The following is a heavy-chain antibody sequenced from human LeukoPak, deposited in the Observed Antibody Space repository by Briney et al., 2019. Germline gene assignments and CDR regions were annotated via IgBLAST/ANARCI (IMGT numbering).Heavy chain of an antibody. CDR2: IYHSGST. CDR3: ASLGTMVRGVIDY. V-gene: IGHV4-38-2*02. CDR1: GYSISSGYY. J-gene: IGHJ4*02. Sequence: SETLSLTCTVSGYSISSGYYWGWIRQPPGKGLEWIGSIYHSGSTYYNPSLKSRVTISVDASKNQFSLKLSSVTAADTAVYYCASLGTMVRGVIDYWGQGTLVTVSS. D-gene: IGHD3-10*01.